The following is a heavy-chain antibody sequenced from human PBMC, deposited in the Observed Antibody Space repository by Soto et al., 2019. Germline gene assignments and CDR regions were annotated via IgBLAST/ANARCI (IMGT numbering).Heavy chain of an antibody. CDR3: AREEWFIFGVDYMDV. Sequence: EASVKVSCKASGGTFSSYTISWVRQAPGQGLEWMGRIIPILGIANYAQKFEGRVTITADKSTSTAYMELSSLRSEDTAVYYCAREEWFIFGVDYMDVWGKGTTVTVSS. CDR2: IIPILGIA. CDR1: GGTFSSYT. V-gene: IGHV1-69*04. J-gene: IGHJ6*03. D-gene: IGHD3-3*01.